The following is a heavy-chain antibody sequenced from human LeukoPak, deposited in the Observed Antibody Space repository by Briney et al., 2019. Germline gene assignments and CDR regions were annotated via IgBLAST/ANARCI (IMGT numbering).Heavy chain of an antibody. V-gene: IGHV4-59*11. CDR1: GGSLSGHY. D-gene: IGHD3-22*01. CDR3: ARLLDNDISGDPDTFDV. CDR2: VSHTGRT. Sequence: SETLSLTCTVSGGSLSGHYRSWIRQPPGKGLEWIGYVSHTGRTKYNPSLQSRVTISIDTSKSQFSLKLTSVTSADTAVYSCARLLDNDISGDPDTFDVWGQGTTVIVSS. J-gene: IGHJ3*01.